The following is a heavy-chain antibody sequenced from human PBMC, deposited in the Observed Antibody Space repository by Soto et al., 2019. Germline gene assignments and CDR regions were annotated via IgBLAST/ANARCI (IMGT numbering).Heavy chain of an antibody. D-gene: IGHD1-26*01. Sequence: QVQLVESGGGVVQPGRSLRLSCAASRFTFSNYGMHWIRQAPGNGLEWVAFISYDGGKKDYADSVKGRFTISRDNSKNMLYLQMSSLRVEETAIYYCAKVRVGPSYYDYHAMDVWGQGTTVTVSS. CDR3: AKVRVGPSYYDYHAMDV. CDR1: RFTFSNYG. J-gene: IGHJ6*02. V-gene: IGHV3-30*18. CDR2: ISYDGGKK.